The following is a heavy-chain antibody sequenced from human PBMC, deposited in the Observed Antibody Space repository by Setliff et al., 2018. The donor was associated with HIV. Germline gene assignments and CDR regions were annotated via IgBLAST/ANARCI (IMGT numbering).Heavy chain of an antibody. V-gene: IGHV1-2*02. D-gene: IGHD6-19*01. J-gene: IGHJ4*02. CDR3: ATAKEHWLSEGGFDY. CDR2: MDPKSGGA. Sequence: ASVKVSCKTSGYAITGYYIHWVRQAPGQGLQWMGWMDPKSGGANPAPIFQGRVTMTTDTSITSVYLELSGLTSADTAVYYCATAKEHWLSEGGFDYWGQGTLVTVSS. CDR1: GYAITGYY.